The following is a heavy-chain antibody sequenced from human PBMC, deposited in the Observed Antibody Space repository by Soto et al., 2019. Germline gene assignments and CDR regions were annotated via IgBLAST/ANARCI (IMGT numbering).Heavy chain of an antibody. CDR2: IYTSGST. J-gene: IGHJ5*02. V-gene: IGHV4-31*01. CDR1: GGSISSAGYY. Sequence: QVQLQESGPGLVKPSQTLSLTCTVSGGSISSAGYYWSWIRQLPGKGLEWIGYIYTSGSTYYNPSLKSPVTPSLDTSNNQFSLRLSSVTAADTAVYYCARSRPSSWFDPWGQGTRVIVSS. CDR3: ARSRPSSWFDP.